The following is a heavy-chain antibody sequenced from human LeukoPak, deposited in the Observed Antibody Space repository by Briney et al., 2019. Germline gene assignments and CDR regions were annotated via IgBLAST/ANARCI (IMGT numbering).Heavy chain of an antibody. Sequence: ASVKVSCKASGYSFISYGLYWVRQAPGQGLEWLGSISPYNGNTNYAQNLQGRVTMTTDTSTSTAYMELRSLRSDDTAVYYCARVDNGGFTWSLYYFDYWGQGTLVTVSS. CDR2: ISPYNGNT. CDR3: ARVDNGGFTWSLYYFDY. J-gene: IGHJ4*02. D-gene: IGHD1-14*01. V-gene: IGHV1-18*01. CDR1: GYSFISYG.